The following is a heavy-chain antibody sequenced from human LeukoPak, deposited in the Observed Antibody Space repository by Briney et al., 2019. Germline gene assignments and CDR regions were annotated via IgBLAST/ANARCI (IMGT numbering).Heavy chain of an antibody. CDR1: GFTVSSNY. D-gene: IGHD5-12*01. CDR2: IYSGGST. CDR3: ARVQGYSGYDYFDY. V-gene: IGHV3-53*05. Sequence: GGSLRLSCAASGFTVSSNYMSWVRQAPGKGLEWVSVIYSGGSTYYADSVKGRFTISRDNSKNTLYLQMNSLRAEDTAVYYCARVQGYSGYDYFDYWGQGTLVTVSS. J-gene: IGHJ4*02.